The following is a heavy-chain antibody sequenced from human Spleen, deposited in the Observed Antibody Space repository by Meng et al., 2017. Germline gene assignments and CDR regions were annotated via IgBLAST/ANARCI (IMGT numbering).Heavy chain of an antibody. Sequence: LGQFGAEMKKPGASVKVSCKASGYTFPDYWLHWVRRAPGQGLEWMGRINPKSGDTHYAQRFQGRVTMTGDTSISTAYMELSGLRSDDTAMYYCARDEDISAAGKLFGDYWGQGTLVTVSS. D-gene: IGHD6-13*01. V-gene: IGHV1-2*06. CDR2: INPKSGDT. J-gene: IGHJ4*02. CDR1: GYTFPDYW. CDR3: ARDEDISAAGKLFGDY.